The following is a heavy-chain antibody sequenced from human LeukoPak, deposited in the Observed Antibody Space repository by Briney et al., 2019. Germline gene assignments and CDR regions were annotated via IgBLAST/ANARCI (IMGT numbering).Heavy chain of an antibody. CDR1: GSSFTSYW. Sequence: GESLKISCQGSGSSFTSYWIGWVRQLPGKGLEWVGIISPGDSDIAYSPSFQGQVTISADKSISTPFLQWSSLKASDTAMYYCARWPKGRTNWFDPWGQGTLVTVSS. D-gene: IGHD4-23*01. J-gene: IGHJ5*02. V-gene: IGHV5-51*01. CDR2: ISPGDSDI. CDR3: ARWPKGRTNWFDP.